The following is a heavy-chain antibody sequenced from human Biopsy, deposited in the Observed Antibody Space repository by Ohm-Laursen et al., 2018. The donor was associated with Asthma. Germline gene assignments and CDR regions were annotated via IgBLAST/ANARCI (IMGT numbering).Heavy chain of an antibody. V-gene: IGHV1-3*04. CDR3: ARTYYDFLTGQVKDVFGV. J-gene: IGHJ3*01. Sequence: PSVKASCKASGYNFISFAIHWVRQAPGQRLEWMGWVNTGNGDTKYSQKFQGRVTITRDTSASTAYMELRSLRSEDTATYYCARTYYDFLTGQVKDVFGVWGQGTMVTVSS. CDR2: VNTGNGDT. CDR1: GYNFISFA. D-gene: IGHD3-9*01.